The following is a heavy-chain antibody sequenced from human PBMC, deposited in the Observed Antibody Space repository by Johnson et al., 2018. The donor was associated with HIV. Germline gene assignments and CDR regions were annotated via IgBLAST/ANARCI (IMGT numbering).Heavy chain of an antibody. CDR1: GFTFSDYY. J-gene: IGHJ3*02. CDR3: AKDIASGYTNGGTLDI. V-gene: IGHV3-11*01. Sequence: QVQLVESGGGVVQPGGSLRLSCAASGFTFSDYYMSWIRQAPGKGLEWVSYISSSGSTIYYADSVKGRFTISRDNAKNSLYLQMNSLRAEDTGLYYCAKDIASGYTNGGTLDIWGQGTMVTVSS. CDR2: ISSSGSTI. D-gene: IGHD6-19*01.